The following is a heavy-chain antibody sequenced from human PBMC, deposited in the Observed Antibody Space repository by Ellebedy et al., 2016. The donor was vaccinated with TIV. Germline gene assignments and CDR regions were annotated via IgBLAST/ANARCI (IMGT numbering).Heavy chain of an antibody. CDR2: IDRGGSTV. V-gene: IGHV3-11*01. D-gene: IGHD1-26*01. CDR3: LMTMGATEATDH. CDR1: GFTLSDYY. J-gene: IGHJ4*02. Sequence: GESLKISCAAAGFTLSDYYMSWLRQAPGKGLEWVAFIDRGGSTVYYADSVKGRFTISRDNAKNSLYLYMGSLRAEDTAVYYCLMTMGATEATDHWGQGTRVTVSS.